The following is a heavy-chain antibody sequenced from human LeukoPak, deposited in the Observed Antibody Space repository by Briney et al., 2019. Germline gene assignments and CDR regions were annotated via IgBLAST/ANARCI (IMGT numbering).Heavy chain of an antibody. D-gene: IGHD5-24*01. CDR2: IGGSGTST. CDR1: GFTFSSFV. CDR3: AKLEMATIF. J-gene: IGHJ4*02. V-gene: IGHV3-23*01. Sequence: GGSLRLSCAASGFTFSSFVMSWVRQAPGKGLEWVSVIGGSGTSTYYADSVKGRFTISRDNSKNTLHLQMNGLRVEDTAVYYCAKLEMATIFWGQGTLVTISS.